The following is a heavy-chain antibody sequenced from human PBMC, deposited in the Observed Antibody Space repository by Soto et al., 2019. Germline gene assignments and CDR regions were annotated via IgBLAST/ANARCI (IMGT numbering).Heavy chain of an antibody. D-gene: IGHD2-21*01. CDR1: GFTFSNYW. Sequence: PGGSLRLSCVASGFTFSNYWMHWVRQAPGKGLVWVSRINSDGSTRSYAESVKGRFTISRDNAKNTVYLQINSLRAEDTAVYYCARSYPNYSNFAYWGQGSLVTVSS. J-gene: IGHJ4*02. CDR2: INSDGSTR. CDR3: ARSYPNYSNFAY. V-gene: IGHV3-74*01.